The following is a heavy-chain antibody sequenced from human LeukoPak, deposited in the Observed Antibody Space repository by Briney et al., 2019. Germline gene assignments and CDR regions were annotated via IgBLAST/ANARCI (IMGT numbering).Heavy chain of an antibody. CDR3: ARGGNVEMATIPFIDY. CDR1: GGTFSSYA. V-gene: IGHV1-69*04. D-gene: IGHD5-24*01. CDR2: IIPILGIA. J-gene: IGHJ4*02. Sequence: ASVKVSCKASGGTFSSYAINWVRQAPGQGLEWMGRIIPILGIANYAQKFQGRVTITADKSTSTAYMELSSLRSEDTAVYYCARGGNVEMATIPFIDYWGQGTLVTVSS.